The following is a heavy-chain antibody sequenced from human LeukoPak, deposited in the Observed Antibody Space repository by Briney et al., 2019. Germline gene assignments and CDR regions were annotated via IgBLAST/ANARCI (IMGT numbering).Heavy chain of an antibody. Sequence: GGSLRLSCAASGFTFSSYSTNWVRQAPGKGLEWVSSIRSSGSDTYYADSVKGRFTISRDNAKNSLYLQMDSLRVADTALYYCAKGEDMGYSYGPFDSWGQGTPVTVSS. V-gene: IGHV3-21*04. CDR3: AKGEDMGYSYGPFDS. D-gene: IGHD5-18*01. CDR2: IRSSGSDT. J-gene: IGHJ4*02. CDR1: GFTFSSYS.